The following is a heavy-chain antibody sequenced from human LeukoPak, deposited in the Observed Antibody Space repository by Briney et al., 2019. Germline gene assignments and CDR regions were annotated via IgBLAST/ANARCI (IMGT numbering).Heavy chain of an antibody. CDR1: GYTFTGHY. CDR3: ARGRGSGSYYIDF. J-gene: IGHJ4*02. Sequence: GASVKVSCKASGYTFTGHYIHWVRQAPGQGLEWTGWINPYSGGTNYAQNFQGRGTMTRGTSINTAYMELSRLRSDDTAVYYCARGRGSGSYYIDFWGQGTLVTVSS. CDR2: INPYSGGT. D-gene: IGHD1-26*01. V-gene: IGHV1-2*02.